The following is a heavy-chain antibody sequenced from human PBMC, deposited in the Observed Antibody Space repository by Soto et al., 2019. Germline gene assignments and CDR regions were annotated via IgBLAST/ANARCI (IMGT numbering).Heavy chain of an antibody. CDR3: ARDRPAAKSAYYYYYGMDV. V-gene: IGHV4-59*01. J-gene: IGHJ6*02. CDR1: GGSIRSYY. D-gene: IGHD2-2*01. Sequence: SESLSLTCTVSGGSIRSYYWSWIRQPPGKGLEWIGYIYYSGSTNYNPSLKSRVTIAVDTSKNQFSLKLSSVTAADTAVYYCARDRPAAKSAYYYYYGMDVWGQGTTVT. CDR2: IYYSGST.